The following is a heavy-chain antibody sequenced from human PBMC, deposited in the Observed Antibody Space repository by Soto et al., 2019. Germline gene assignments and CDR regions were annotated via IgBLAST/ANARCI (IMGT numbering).Heavy chain of an antibody. J-gene: IGHJ5*02. CDR2: INAGNGNT. V-gene: IGHV1-3*01. D-gene: IGHD2-2*01. CDR3: ARSPAAMKGWFAP. CDR1: GYTFTSYA. Sequence: ASVKVACKASGYTFTSYAMHWVRQAPGQRLEWMGWINAGNGNTKYSQKFQGRVTITRDTSASTAYMELSSLRSEDTAVYYCARSPAAMKGWFAPWGQGTLVTVS.